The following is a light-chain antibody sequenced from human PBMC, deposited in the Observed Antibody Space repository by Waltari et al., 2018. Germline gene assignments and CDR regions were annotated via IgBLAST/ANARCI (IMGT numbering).Light chain of an antibody. CDR2: ATT. CDR3: CSYEPFNRV. J-gene: IGLJ3*02. CDR1: NNL. V-gene: IGLV2-23*01. Sequence: QSALTQPASVSGSPGQSITISCSGTNNLVSWYQQFPGKVHKLVIYATTERPSGVSNRFSGSKSGDTASLTISGLQPGDEADYYCCSYEPFNRVFGGGTKLTVL.